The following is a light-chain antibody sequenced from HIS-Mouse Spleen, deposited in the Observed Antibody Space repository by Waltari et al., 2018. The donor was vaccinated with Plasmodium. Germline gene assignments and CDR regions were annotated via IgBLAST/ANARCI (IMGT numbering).Light chain of an antibody. CDR1: SSDVGSYNL. J-gene: IGLJ2*01. V-gene: IGLV2-23*03. CDR2: EGS. Sequence: QSALTQPASVSGSPGQSITISCTGTSSDVGSYNLVSWYQQHPGKAPKLRIYEGSKRHSGVSNRFSGSKSGNTASLTISGLQAEDEADYYCCSYAGSSTFVVFGGGTKLTVL. CDR3: CSYAGSSTFVV.